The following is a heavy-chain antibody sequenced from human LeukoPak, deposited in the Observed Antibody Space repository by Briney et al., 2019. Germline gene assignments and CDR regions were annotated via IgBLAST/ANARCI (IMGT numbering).Heavy chain of an antibody. CDR1: GFTFSGYG. Sequence: GGSLRLSCAASGFTFSGYGMHWVRQAPGRGLGWVALISNDGSGEWYGDSVKGRFTISRDNSKNTLYLQMNSLRAEDTAVYYCAKGGPASYYYDSTGTFDYWGQGTLVTVSS. D-gene: IGHD3-22*01. CDR2: ISNDGSGE. J-gene: IGHJ4*02. V-gene: IGHV3-30*18. CDR3: AKGGPASYYYDSTGTFDY.